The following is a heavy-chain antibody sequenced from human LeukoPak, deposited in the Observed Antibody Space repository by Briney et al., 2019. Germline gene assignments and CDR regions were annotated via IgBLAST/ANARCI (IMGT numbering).Heavy chain of an antibody. D-gene: IGHD2-15*01. CDR3: ARDSPTPVVAATGARFDY. J-gene: IGHJ4*02. CDR2: IKQDGSEK. V-gene: IGHV3-7*01. Sequence: PGGSLRLSCAASGFTVSSNYMSWVRQAPGKGLEWVANIKQDGSEKYYVDSVKGRFTISRDNAKNSLYLQMNSLRAEDTAVYYCARDSPTPVVAATGARFDYWGQGTLVTVSS. CDR1: GFTVSSNY.